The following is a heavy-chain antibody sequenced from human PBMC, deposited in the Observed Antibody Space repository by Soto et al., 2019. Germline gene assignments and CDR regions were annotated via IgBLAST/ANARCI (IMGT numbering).Heavy chain of an antibody. D-gene: IGHD2-15*01. CDR2: ISSSSSYI. V-gene: IGHV3-21*01. CDR1: GFTYSSYS. J-gene: IGHJ6*02. Sequence: GGSLRLSCAASGFTYSSYSMNWVRQAPGKGLEWVSSISSSSSYIYYADSVKGRFTISRDNAKNSLYLQMNSLRAEDTAVYYCARVRDIVVVVAADYYGMDVWGQGTTVTVSS. CDR3: ARVRDIVVVVAADYYGMDV.